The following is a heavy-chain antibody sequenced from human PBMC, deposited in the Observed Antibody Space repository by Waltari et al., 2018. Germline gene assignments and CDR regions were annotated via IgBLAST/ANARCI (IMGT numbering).Heavy chain of an antibody. CDR3: ARSAFWTFDY. Sequence: EVQLVESGGGLVQPGGSLRLSCEASGFIFSANWIAWVRRAPGKGLEWVAGVKQDGGEQYYVDSVKGRFTISRDNAKNSLYLQMNGLRAEDTAVYYCARSAFWTFDYWGQGTLVTVSS. D-gene: IGHD3-3*01. CDR1: GFIFSANW. J-gene: IGHJ4*02. V-gene: IGHV3-7*01. CDR2: VKQDGGEQ.